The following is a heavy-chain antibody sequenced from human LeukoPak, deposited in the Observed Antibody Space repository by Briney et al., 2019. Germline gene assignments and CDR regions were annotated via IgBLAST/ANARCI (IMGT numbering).Heavy chain of an antibody. V-gene: IGHV3-66*01. J-gene: IGHJ4*02. D-gene: IGHD2-15*01. CDR2: IYSSGTT. CDR1: GFTVSSNH. CDR3: AKDWGYCSGGSCLRFDY. Sequence: GGSLRLSCAASGFTVSSNHMSWVRQAPGKGLEWVSVIYSSGTTNYADSVKGRFTISRDNSKNTVYLQMNRLRAEDTAVYYCAKDWGYCSGGSCLRFDYWGQGTLVTVSS.